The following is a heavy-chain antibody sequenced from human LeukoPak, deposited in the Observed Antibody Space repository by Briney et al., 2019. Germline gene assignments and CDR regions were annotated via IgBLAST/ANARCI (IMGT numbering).Heavy chain of an antibody. CDR1: GVSTTSGIYY. D-gene: IGHD6-19*01. V-gene: IGHV4-39*01. CDR2: VHNVGST. J-gene: IGHJ4*02. CDR3: ARHAEYNSGWHFYLDH. Sequence: PSETLSLTCTVSGVSTTSGIYYWAWIRQPPGKGLEWIGSVHNVGSTYYNLSPRSRVTMSIDTSKNQFSLRLNSVTAADTAVYYCARHAEYNSGWHFYLDHWGQGILVTVSS.